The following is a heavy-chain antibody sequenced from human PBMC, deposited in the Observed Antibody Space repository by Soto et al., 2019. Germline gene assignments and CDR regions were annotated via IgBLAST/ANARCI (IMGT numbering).Heavy chain of an antibody. V-gene: IGHV3-74*01. CDR2: ISDYGRI. J-gene: IGHJ4*02. D-gene: IGHD1-1*01. CDR3: ARGGLEPFDH. CDR1: GFTFGNYW. Sequence: SVRLSCAASGFTFGNYWMHWVRQAPGKGLVWVSRISDYGRINYADSVKDRFIISRDDARSELYLQLNDLRVEDTATYYCARGGLEPFDHWGQGALVTVSS.